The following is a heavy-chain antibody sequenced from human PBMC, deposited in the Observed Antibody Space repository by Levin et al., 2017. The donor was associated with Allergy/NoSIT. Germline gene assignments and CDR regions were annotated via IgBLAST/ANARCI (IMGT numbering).Heavy chain of an antibody. Sequence: GGSLRLSCTASGITFSNAWMSWARQAPGKGLEWVGRIKSKTDGGTADYASPVKGRFTITRDDSKNTLYLQMTSLNTADTAVYYCTTYISSWYYFDNWGQGTLVTVSS. D-gene: IGHD6-13*01. CDR2: IKSKTDGGTA. CDR3: TTYISSWYYFDN. J-gene: IGHJ4*02. CDR1: GITFSNAW. V-gene: IGHV3-15*01.